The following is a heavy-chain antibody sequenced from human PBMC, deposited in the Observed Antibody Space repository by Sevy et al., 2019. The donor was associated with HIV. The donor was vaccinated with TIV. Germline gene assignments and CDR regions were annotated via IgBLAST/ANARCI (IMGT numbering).Heavy chain of an antibody. V-gene: IGHV1-69*13. CDR3: ATSGSGSVDY. D-gene: IGHD3-10*01. CDR1: GGTFSSYA. Sequence: ASLKVSCKASGGTFSSYAISWVRQAPGQGLEWMGRIIPIFGTANYAQKFQGRVTITADESTSTAYMELSSLRSEDTAVYYCATSGSGSVDYWGQGTLVTVSS. CDR2: IIPIFGTA. J-gene: IGHJ4*02.